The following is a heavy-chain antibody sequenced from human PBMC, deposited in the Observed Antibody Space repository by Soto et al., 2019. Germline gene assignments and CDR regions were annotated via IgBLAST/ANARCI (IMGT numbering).Heavy chain of an antibody. CDR1: GFTFTNYA. Sequence: EVQLLESGGGFVQPGGSLRLSCAASGFTFTNYALSWVRQAPGKGLEWVSTIGGGSGSTSYADSVKGRFSISRENSKNTLYQQMSSLIAEDTALYYCATWMYSTSWYYFISWSQGTLVPVSS. CDR3: ATWMYSTSWYYFIS. D-gene: IGHD6-13*01. J-gene: IGHJ4*02. CDR2: IGGGSGST. V-gene: IGHV3-23*01.